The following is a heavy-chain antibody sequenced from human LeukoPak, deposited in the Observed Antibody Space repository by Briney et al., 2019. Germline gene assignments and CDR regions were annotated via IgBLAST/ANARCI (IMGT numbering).Heavy chain of an antibody. CDR3: ARGYSSAVGV. Sequence: SETLSLTCTVSGGSIISSDYHWGWVRQPPGKGLEWIGEINHSGSTNYNPSLKSRVTISVDTSKNQFSLKLSSVTAADTAVYYCARGYSSAVGVWGQGTTVTVSS. V-gene: IGHV4-39*07. CDR1: GGSIISSDYH. CDR2: INHSGST. J-gene: IGHJ6*02. D-gene: IGHD6-25*01.